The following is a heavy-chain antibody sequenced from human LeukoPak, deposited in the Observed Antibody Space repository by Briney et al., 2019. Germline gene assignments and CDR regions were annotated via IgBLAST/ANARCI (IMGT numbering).Heavy chain of an antibody. CDR1: GGSISSGDYY. D-gene: IGHD4-17*01. Sequence: SETLSLTCTVSGGSISSGDYYWSWIRQPPGKGLEWIGYIYYSGSTYYNPSLKSRVTISVDTSKNQFSLKLSSVTAADTAVYYCARERSYGDYPNWFDPWGQGTLVTVSS. V-gene: IGHV4-30-4*08. CDR2: IYYSGST. J-gene: IGHJ5*02. CDR3: ARERSYGDYPNWFDP.